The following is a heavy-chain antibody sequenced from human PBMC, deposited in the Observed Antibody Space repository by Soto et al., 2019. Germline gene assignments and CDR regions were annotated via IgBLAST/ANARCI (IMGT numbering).Heavy chain of an antibody. D-gene: IGHD2-2*01. CDR2: IYYSGST. CDR3: ARQGLGSSTSRKDNWFDP. Sequence: SETLSLTCTVSGGSISSSSYYWGWIRQPPGKGLEWIGSIYYSGSTYYNPSLKSRVTISVDTSKNQFSLKLSSVTAADTAVYYCARQGLGSSTSRKDNWFDPWGQGTLVTVSS. V-gene: IGHV4-39*01. CDR1: GGSISSSSYY. J-gene: IGHJ5*02.